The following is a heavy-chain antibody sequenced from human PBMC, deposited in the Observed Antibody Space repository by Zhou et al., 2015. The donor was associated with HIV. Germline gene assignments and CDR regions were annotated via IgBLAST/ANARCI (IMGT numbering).Heavy chain of an antibody. CDR1: GYTFTSYY. D-gene: IGHD3-10*01. V-gene: IGHV1-46*01. CDR3: ARDNRVWFGELLYIDY. J-gene: IGHJ4*02. CDR2: INPSGGST. Sequence: QVQLVQSGAEVKKPGASVKVSCKASGYTFTSYYMHWVRQAPGQGLEWMGIINPSGGSTSYAQKFQGRVTMTRDTSTSTVYMELSSLRSEDTAVYYCARDNRVWFGELLYIDYWGQGTLVTVSS.